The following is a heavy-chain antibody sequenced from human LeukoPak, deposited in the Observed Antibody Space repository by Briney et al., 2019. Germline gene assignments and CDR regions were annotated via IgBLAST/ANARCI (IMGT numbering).Heavy chain of an antibody. Sequence: GESLKISCKGSGYIFTSYWIGWVRQMPGKGLEWMGIIYPGDSDTRYSPSFQGQVTISADKSISTAYLQWSSLKASGTAMYYCARARSGSYPNDAFDIWGQGTMVTVSS. CDR2: IYPGDSDT. J-gene: IGHJ3*02. CDR3: ARARSGSYPNDAFDI. CDR1: GYIFTSYW. D-gene: IGHD1-26*01. V-gene: IGHV5-51*01.